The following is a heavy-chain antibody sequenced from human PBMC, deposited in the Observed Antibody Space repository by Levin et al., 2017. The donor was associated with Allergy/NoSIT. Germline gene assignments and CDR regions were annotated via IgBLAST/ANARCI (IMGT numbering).Heavy chain of an antibody. CDR1: GGSISSYY. J-gene: IGHJ4*02. CDR2: IYYSGST. CDR3: ARAEYGAASGFDY. V-gene: IGHV4-59*01. Sequence: SETLSLTCTVSGGSISSYYWSWIRQPPGKGLEWIGYIYYSGSTNYNPSLKSRVTISVDTSKNQFSLKLSSVTAADTAVYYCARAEYGAASGFDYWGQGTLVTVSS. D-gene: IGHD6-13*01.